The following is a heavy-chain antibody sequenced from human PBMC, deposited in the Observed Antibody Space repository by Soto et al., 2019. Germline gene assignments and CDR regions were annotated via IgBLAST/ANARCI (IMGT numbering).Heavy chain of an antibody. J-gene: IGHJ6*02. CDR1: GFTFSSYS. Sequence: PGGSLRLSCAASGFTFSSYSMNWVRQAPGKGLEWVSSISSSSSYIYYADSVKGRFTISRDNAKNSLYLQMNSLRAEDTAVYYCAISGGATMIVGARKSWDYYCYGMDVWGQGTTVTVSS. D-gene: IGHD3-22*01. V-gene: IGHV3-21*01. CDR3: AISGGATMIVGARKSWDYYCYGMDV. CDR2: ISSSSSYI.